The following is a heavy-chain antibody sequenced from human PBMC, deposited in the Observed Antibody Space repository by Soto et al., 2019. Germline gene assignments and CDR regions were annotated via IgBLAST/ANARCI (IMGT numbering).Heavy chain of an antibody. D-gene: IGHD3-10*01. V-gene: IGHV4-34*01. CDR1: GGSFSGYY. CDR2: INHSGST. CDR3: ARDHRGRGDV. J-gene: IGHJ6*02. Sequence: SETLSLTCAVYGGSFSGYYWSWIRQPPGKGLEWIGEINHSGSTNYNPSLKSRVTISVDTSKNQSSLKLSTVTAADTAVYYCARDHRGRGDVWGQGTTVTVSS.